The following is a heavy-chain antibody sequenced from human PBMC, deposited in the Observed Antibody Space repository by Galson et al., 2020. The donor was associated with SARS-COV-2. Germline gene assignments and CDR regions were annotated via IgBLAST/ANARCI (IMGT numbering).Heavy chain of an antibody. Sequence: SGPTLVKPTQTLTLTCTFSGFSLTTSGMGVTWIRQPPGKALEWLALIDWDDDKYYSTSLRTRLTISRDTSKNQVFLTMTNMDPVDTATYYCAWVGDGYGGCAYGSGPFDYWGQGTLVTVSS. V-gene: IGHV2-70*13. CDR2: IDWDDDK. CDR3: AWVGDGYGGCAYGSGPFDY. D-gene: IGHD5-12*01. CDR1: GFSLTTSGMG. J-gene: IGHJ4*02.